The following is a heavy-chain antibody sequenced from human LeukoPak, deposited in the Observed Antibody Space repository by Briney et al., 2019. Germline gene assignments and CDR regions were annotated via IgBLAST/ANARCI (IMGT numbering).Heavy chain of an antibody. CDR2: IIAIFGTA. CDR3: ASAGYYYGSGSYYNGPFDY. V-gene: IGHV1-69*05. D-gene: IGHD3-10*01. Sequence: GASVKVSCKASGGTFSSYAISRVRQAPGQGLEWMGRIIAIFGTANYTQKFQGRVTITTDESTSTAYMELSSLRSEDTAVYYCASAGYYYGSGSYYNGPFDYWGQGTLVTVSS. J-gene: IGHJ4*02. CDR1: GGTFSSYA.